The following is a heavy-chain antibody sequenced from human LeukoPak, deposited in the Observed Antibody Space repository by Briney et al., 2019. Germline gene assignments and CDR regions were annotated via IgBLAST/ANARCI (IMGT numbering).Heavy chain of an antibody. D-gene: IGHD3-16*01. V-gene: IGHV3-66*02. CDR3: ARDIGGGVGTIMY. CDR1: GFTVSSNY. Sequence: GGSLRLSCAASGFTVSSNYMSWVRQAPGKGLEWVSVIYSGGSTYYADSVKGRSTISRDNSKNTLYLQMNSLRAEDTAVYYCARDIGGGVGTIMYWGQGTLVTVSS. J-gene: IGHJ4*02. CDR2: IYSGGST.